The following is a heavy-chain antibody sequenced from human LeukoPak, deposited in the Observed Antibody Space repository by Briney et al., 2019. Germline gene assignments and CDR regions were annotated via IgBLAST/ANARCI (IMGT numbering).Heavy chain of an antibody. CDR1: GGSISNYY. CDR3: ARHGRWVGPAGY. CDR2: IYHSGST. J-gene: IGHJ4*02. V-gene: IGHV4-59*08. D-gene: IGHD4-23*01. Sequence: SETLSLTCTVSGGSISNYYWSWIRQPPGKGLEWIGYIYHSGSTNYNPSLKSRVTISVDTSKDQFSLKLSSVTAADTAVYYCARHGRWVGPAGYWGQGTLVTVSS.